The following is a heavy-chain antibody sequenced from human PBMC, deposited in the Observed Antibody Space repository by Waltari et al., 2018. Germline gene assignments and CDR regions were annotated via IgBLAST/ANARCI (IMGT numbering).Heavy chain of an antibody. V-gene: IGHV3-30*18. CDR3: AKDDRAYCGGDCYPDAFDI. D-gene: IGHD2-21*01. Sequence: QVQLVESGGGVVQPGRSLRLSCAASGFTFSSYGMHWVRQAPGKGLEWVAVIWYDGSNKYYADSVKGRFTISRDNSKNTLYLQMNSLRAEDTAMYYCAKDDRAYCGGDCYPDAFDIWGQGTMVTVSS. CDR1: GFTFSSYG. J-gene: IGHJ3*02. CDR2: IWYDGSNK.